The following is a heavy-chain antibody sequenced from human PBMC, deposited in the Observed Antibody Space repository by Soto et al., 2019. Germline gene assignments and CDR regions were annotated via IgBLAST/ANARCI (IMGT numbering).Heavy chain of an antibody. D-gene: IGHD1-26*01. CDR1: GITFSDLH. J-gene: IGHJ4*02. CDR3: AAVRGSLGSLSFDY. V-gene: IGHV1-69-2*01. Sequence: EVLLQQSGAEAREPGGVVKMSCSVSGITFSDLHMHWVKQAPGKGLAWVGLVEVENDDRLYAEKYRGRLNINTDTSRHTSYMELTNLTSDDTAIYFCAAVRGSLGSLSFDYWGQGTPVTVSA. CDR2: VEVENDDR.